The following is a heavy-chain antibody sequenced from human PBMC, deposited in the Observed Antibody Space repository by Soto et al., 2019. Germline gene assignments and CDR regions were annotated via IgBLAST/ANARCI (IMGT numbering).Heavy chain of an antibody. V-gene: IGHV1-18*01. CDR3: AREGSRPYYYYGMDV. CDR2: ISAYNGNT. J-gene: IGHJ6*02. CDR1: GYTFTSYG. D-gene: IGHD1-26*01. Sequence: QVQLVQSGAEVKKPGASVKVSCKASGYTFTSYGFSWVRQAPGQGLEWMGWISAYNGNTHYAQKLQGRVTMTTYTSTSTAYMELRSLRSDDTAVYYCAREGSRPYYYYGMDVWGQGTTVTVSS.